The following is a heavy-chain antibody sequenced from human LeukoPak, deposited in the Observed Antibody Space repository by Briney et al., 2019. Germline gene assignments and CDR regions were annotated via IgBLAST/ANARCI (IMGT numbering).Heavy chain of an antibody. Sequence: GGSLRLSCAASGFTVSSNYMSWVRQAPGKGLEWVSVIYSGGSTYYADSVKGRFTISRDNAKNSLYLQMNSLRVGDTALYYCARGQLDFDYWGQGTVVTVSP. D-gene: IGHD1-1*01. CDR1: GFTVSSNY. V-gene: IGHV3-53*01. J-gene: IGHJ4*02. CDR3: ARGQLDFDY. CDR2: IYSGGST.